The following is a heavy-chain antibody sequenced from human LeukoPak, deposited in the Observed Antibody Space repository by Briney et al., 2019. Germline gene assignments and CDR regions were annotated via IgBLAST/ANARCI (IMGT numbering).Heavy chain of an antibody. CDR1: GYTFTSYG. J-gene: IGHJ4*02. V-gene: IGHV1-18*01. CDR2: ISAYNGNT. D-gene: IGHD3-9*01. CDR3: ARAFWNPYDSLTGYYKLVDY. Sequence: GASVKVSCKASGYTFTSYGISWVRQAPGQGLEWMGWISAYNGNTNYAQKLQGRVTMTTDTSTSTAYMELRSLRSDDTAVYYCARAFWNPYDSLTGYYKLVDYWGQGTLVTVSS.